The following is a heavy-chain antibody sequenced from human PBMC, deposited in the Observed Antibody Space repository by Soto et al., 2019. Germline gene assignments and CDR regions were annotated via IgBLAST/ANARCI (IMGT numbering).Heavy chain of an antibody. V-gene: IGHV5-51*01. CDR1: GYSFTTYW. D-gene: IGHD6-13*01. CDR2: IYPGDSDT. CDR3: ARQAAAGIPRGLDV. Sequence: GESLKISCKGSGYSFTTYWIGWVRQMPGKGLEGMVIIYPGDSDTRYSPSFQGQVTISADKSINTTYLQWSSLKASDTAIYYCARQAAAGIPRGLDVWGQGITVTVSS. J-gene: IGHJ6*02.